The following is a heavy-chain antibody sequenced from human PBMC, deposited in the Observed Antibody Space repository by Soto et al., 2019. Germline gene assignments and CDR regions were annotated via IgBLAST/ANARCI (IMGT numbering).Heavy chain of an antibody. CDR3: ARGLRYCSSTHCPNCFDP. D-gene: IGHD2-2*01. Sequence: QITLKESGPTLVKPTQTLTLTCTFSGFSLSMSGVGVGWIRQPPGKALEWLALIYWDDDKRYSPSLKSRLTNTKDTSKNQVVLTLSNMDPVDTAPYYCARGLRYCSSTHCPNCFDPWGQGTLVTVSS. CDR2: IYWDDDK. J-gene: IGHJ5*02. V-gene: IGHV2-5*02. CDR1: GFSLSMSGVG.